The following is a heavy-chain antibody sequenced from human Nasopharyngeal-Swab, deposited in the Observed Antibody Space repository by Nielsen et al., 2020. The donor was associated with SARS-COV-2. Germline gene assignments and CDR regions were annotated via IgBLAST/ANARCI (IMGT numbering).Heavy chain of an antibody. CDR3: ANAWF. D-gene: IGHD3-22*01. CDR1: GFTFSTYG. Sequence: GGSLRLSCAASGFTFSTYGIHWVRQAPGRGLEWVAFISFDGTKKLYADSVKGRFTIPRDNSKNTLYLQMNSLGAEDTAVYYCANAWFWGQGTLVTVSS. J-gene: IGHJ4*02. CDR2: ISFDGTKK. V-gene: IGHV3-30*18.